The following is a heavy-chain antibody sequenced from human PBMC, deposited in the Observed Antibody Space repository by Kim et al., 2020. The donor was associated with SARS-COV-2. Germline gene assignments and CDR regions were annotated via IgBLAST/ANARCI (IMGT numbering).Heavy chain of an antibody. D-gene: IGHD6-13*01. J-gene: IGHJ6*02. Sequence: GGSLRLSCTASGFTFGDYAMSWVRQAPGKGLEWVGFIRSKAYGGTTEYAASVKGRFTISRDDSKSIAYLQMNSLKTEDTAVYYCTGALFSSSSLGYYYGMDVWGQGTTVTVSS. CDR3: TGALFSSSSLGYYYGMDV. CDR2: IRSKAYGGTT. CDR1: GFTFGDYA. V-gene: IGHV3-49*04.